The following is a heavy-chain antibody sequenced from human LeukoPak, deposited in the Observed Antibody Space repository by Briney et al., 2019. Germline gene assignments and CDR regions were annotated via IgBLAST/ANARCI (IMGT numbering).Heavy chain of an antibody. CDR2: IDPDGSEK. CDR1: GFTFRSYW. D-gene: IGHD3-22*01. Sequence: GGSLRLSCAASGFTFRSYWMNWVRQAPGKGLEWVASIDPDGSEKYYVDSVKGRFTISRDNAKNSLYLQMNSLRAEDTAVYYCARDWYYDSTHDYWGQGTLVTVSS. CDR3: ARDWYYDSTHDY. V-gene: IGHV3-7*01. J-gene: IGHJ4*02.